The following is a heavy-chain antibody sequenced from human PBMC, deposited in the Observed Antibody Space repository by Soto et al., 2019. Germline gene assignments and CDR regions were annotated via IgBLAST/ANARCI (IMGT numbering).Heavy chain of an antibody. CDR2: IDPSDSYT. Sequence: PGESLKISCKGSGYSFTSYWISWVRQMPGKGLEWMGRIDPSDSYTNYSPSFQGHVTISADKSISTAYLQWSSLKASDTAMYYCARLIVGATNGGYYYYGMDVWGQGTTVTVSS. CDR1: GYSFTSYW. J-gene: IGHJ6*02. D-gene: IGHD1-26*01. CDR3: ARLIVGATNGGYYYYGMDV. V-gene: IGHV5-10-1*01.